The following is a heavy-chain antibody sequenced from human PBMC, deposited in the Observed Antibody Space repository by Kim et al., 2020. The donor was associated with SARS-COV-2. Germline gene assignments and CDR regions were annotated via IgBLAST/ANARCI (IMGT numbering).Heavy chain of an antibody. CDR2: IVLGSGNT. D-gene: IGHD3-22*01. Sequence: SVKVSCKASGFTFTSSAMQWVRQARGQRLEWIGWIVLGSGNTNYAKKFHERVTITRDMSTSTAYMELNSLSSDDTAVYYCAVVPYYYDSSDYETIYPWGQGTLVTVSS. CDR3: AVVPYYYDSSDYETIYP. CDR1: GFTFTSSA. V-gene: IGHV1-58*02. J-gene: IGHJ5*02.